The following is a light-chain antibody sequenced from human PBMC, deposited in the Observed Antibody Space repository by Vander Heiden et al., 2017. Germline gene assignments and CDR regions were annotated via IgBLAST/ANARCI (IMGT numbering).Light chain of an antibody. V-gene: IGKV3-20*01. CDR2: GAS. J-gene: IGKJ2*01. Sequence: EIVLTQSPGPLSLSPGERATLSCRASQSVSSKYLNWYQQKPGQDPRLLICGASSRATGIPDRFSGSGSGTDFALTISRLEPEDFAVYYCQQFETSPVTFGQGTKLEIK. CDR1: QSVSSKY. CDR3: QQFETSPVT.